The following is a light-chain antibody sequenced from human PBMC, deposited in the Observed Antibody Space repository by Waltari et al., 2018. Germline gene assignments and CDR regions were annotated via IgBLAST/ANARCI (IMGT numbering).Light chain of an antibody. V-gene: IGLV2-23*03. CDR2: EGN. J-gene: IGLJ2*01. CDR3: CSNVGSSVF. CDR1: NSNVGSYNL. Sequence: QSALTQPASVSGSPGQSITISCPGFNSNVGSYNLVSWYQKHPGKAPKLLIYEGNRRPSGVSNRFSGSKSDNTASLTLSGLQDEDEADYYCCSNVGSSVFFGGGTKLTVL.